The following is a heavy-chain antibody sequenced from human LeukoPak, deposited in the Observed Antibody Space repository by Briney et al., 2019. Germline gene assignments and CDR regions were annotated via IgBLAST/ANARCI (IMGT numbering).Heavy chain of an antibody. V-gene: IGHV4-34*01. Sequence: SETLSLTCAVYGGSFSGYYWSWIRQPPGKGLEWIGEISHTGSTNYNPSLKSRVTISVDTSKNQFSLKLSSVTAADTAVYYCARSRGPMTTVTTRWFDPWGQGTLVTVSS. D-gene: IGHD4-17*01. CDR1: GGSFSGYY. J-gene: IGHJ5*02. CDR3: ARSRGPMTTVTTRWFDP. CDR2: ISHTGST.